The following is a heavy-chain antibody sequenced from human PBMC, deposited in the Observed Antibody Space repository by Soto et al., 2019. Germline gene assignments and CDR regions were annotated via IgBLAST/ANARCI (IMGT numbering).Heavy chain of an antibody. CDR1: GGSFSGYY. Sequence: SETLSLTCAVYGGSFSGYYWSWIRQPPGKGLEWIGEINHSGSTNYNPSLKSRVTISVDTSKNQFSLKLSSVTAADTAVYYCGSQDRAVVAARSVACDIWGKGKMV. CDR2: INHSGST. CDR3: GSQDRAVVAARSVACDI. V-gene: IGHV4-34*01. D-gene: IGHD2-15*01. J-gene: IGHJ3*02.